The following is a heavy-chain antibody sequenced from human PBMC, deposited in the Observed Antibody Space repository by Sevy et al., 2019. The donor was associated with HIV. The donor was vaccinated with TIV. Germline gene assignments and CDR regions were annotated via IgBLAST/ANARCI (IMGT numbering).Heavy chain of an antibody. CDR1: GFTFSDYY. CDR3: ARDRVVPAAMYGYYYYGMDV. J-gene: IGHJ6*02. D-gene: IGHD2-2*01. V-gene: IGHV3-11*06. Sequence: GGSLRLSCAASGFTFSDYYMSWIRQAPGKGLEWVSYISSSSSYTNYADSVKGRFTISRDNAKNSLYLQMNSLRAEDTAVHYCARDRVVPAAMYGYYYYGMDVWGQGTTFPVSS. CDR2: ISSSSSYT.